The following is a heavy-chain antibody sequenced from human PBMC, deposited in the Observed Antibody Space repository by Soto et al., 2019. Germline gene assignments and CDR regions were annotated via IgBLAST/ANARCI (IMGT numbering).Heavy chain of an antibody. J-gene: IGHJ4*02. V-gene: IGHV4-39*01. CDR3: ARTDCSGGSCYGYYFDF. CDR2: IYYSGST. D-gene: IGHD2-15*01. Sequence: QLQLQESGPGLVKPSETLSLTCTVSGGSISSSNYYWGWIRQPPGKGLEWIGSIYYSGSTYYNPSLKSRVTISVDTSKNQFSLKLSSVTAADTAVYYCARTDCSGGSCYGYYFDFWGQGTLVTVSS. CDR1: GGSISSSNYY.